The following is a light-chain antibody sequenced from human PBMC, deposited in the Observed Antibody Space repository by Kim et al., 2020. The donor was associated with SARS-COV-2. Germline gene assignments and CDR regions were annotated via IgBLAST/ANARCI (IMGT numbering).Light chain of an antibody. Sequence: GQSFTISVTGTSSDVGGYTYVSWYQQHPGKAPKLMIYDVSKRPSGVSNRFSGSKSGNTASLTISGLQAEDEADYYCSSYTSSSTWVFGGGTKLTVL. CDR2: DVS. CDR1: SSDVGGYTY. CDR3: SSYTSSSTWV. J-gene: IGLJ3*02. V-gene: IGLV2-14*04.